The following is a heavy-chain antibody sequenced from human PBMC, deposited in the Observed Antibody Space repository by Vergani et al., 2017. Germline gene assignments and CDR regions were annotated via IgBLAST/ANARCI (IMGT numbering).Heavy chain of an antibody. J-gene: IGHJ3*02. D-gene: IGHD2-15*01. CDR1: GFTFTSSA. V-gene: IGHV1-58*02. CDR3: AAPRRQGYCRGGIFYSVNVFDI. Sequence: QMQLVQSGPEVKKPGTSVKVSCKASGFTFTSSAMQWVRQARGQRLEWIGWIVVGSGNTNYAQKFQERVTITRDMSTSTAYMELSSLRSEDTAVYYCAAPRRQGYCRGGIFYSVNVFDIWGQGTMVTVSS. CDR2: IVVGSGNT.